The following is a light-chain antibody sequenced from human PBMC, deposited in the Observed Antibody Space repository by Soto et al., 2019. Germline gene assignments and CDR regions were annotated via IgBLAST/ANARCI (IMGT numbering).Light chain of an antibody. J-gene: IGKJ2*01. CDR1: QSGLYTSNNKNH. V-gene: IGKV4-1*01. Sequence: DFVMTQAPDSLAVSLGERATINCKSSQSGLYTSNNKNHLGWFQQKPGHPPKLLIYGASFRPSGVPDRFSGSGSGTDFTLTISSRQAEDVAVYYFQQYYSIPFTFGQGTKLEI. CDR2: GAS. CDR3: QQYYSIPFT.